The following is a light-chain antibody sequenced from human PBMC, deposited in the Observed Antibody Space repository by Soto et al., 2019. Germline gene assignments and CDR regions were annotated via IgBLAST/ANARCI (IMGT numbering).Light chain of an antibody. CDR2: EVT. CDR3: GSKAGSNKHVV. Sequence: QSALTQPASVSGSPGQSITISCTGTSSDVGSYNLVSWYQQHPGKAPKLLISEVTKRPSGVPDRFSGSKSGNTASLTVSGLQADDEADYYCGSKAGSNKHVVFGGGTKVTVL. J-gene: IGLJ2*01. CDR1: SSDVGSYNL. V-gene: IGLV2-14*02.